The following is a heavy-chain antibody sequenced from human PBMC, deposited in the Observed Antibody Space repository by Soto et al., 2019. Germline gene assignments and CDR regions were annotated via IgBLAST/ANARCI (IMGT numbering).Heavy chain of an antibody. Sequence: QVQLVESGGGVVQPGRSLRLSCAASGFTFSSYAMHWVRQAPGKGLEWVAVISYDGSNKYYADSVKGRFTISRDNSKNTLYLQMNSRRAEDTAVYYCARGLGIVGATTEVEPAFDIWGQGTMVTVSS. CDR2: ISYDGSNK. CDR3: ARGLGIVGATTEVEPAFDI. D-gene: IGHD1-26*01. J-gene: IGHJ3*02. V-gene: IGHV3-30-3*01. CDR1: GFTFSSYA.